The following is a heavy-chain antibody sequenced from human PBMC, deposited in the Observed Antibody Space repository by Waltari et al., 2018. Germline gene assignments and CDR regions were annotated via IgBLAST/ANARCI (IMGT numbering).Heavy chain of an antibody. CDR1: GFTFDDYA. CDR3: AKGHQLLSLDAFDI. V-gene: IGHV3-9*01. Sequence: EVQLVESGGGLVQPGRSLRLSCAASGFTFDDYALHWVRQAPGRGLGWVSGISWMSGSIGDADSVKGRFTISRDNAKNSLYLQMNSLRAEDTALYYCAKGHQLLSLDAFDIWGQGTMVTVSS. CDR2: ISWMSGSI. D-gene: IGHD2-2*01. J-gene: IGHJ3*02.